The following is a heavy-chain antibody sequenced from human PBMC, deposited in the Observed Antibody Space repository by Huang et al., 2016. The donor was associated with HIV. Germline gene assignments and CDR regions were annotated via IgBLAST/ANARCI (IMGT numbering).Heavy chain of an antibody. D-gene: IGHD3-22*01. Sequence: QITLKESGPTLVKPTQTLPLTCTFSGFSLKRGGEGVGWIRQPPGKALEWLASIYWDDDKRYSPSLKSRLTITKDTSKTQVVLTLTNIDPVDTATYYCAHIKYYFDDSGKGTYDYWGQGTLVSVSS. CDR3: AHIKYYFDDSGKGTYDY. CDR1: GFSLKRGGEG. V-gene: IGHV2-5*02. J-gene: IGHJ4*02. CDR2: IYWDDDK.